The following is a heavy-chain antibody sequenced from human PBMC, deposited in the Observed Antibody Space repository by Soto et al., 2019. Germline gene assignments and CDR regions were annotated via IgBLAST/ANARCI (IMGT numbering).Heavy chain of an antibody. CDR2: INPGNGKT. J-gene: IGHJ4*02. CDR1: GYTFTSYG. CDR3: ARGGYFDSSGYLGY. V-gene: IGHV1-3*01. D-gene: IGHD3-22*01. Sequence: QVQLVQSGAEVKKPGASVRVSCKASGYTFTSYGMNWVRQAPGRRLGWMGWINPGNGKTKYSQKVQGRLIITRDTTASTAYRQLSSLTSEDTAIYYCARGGYFDSSGYLGYWGQGTLVTVSS.